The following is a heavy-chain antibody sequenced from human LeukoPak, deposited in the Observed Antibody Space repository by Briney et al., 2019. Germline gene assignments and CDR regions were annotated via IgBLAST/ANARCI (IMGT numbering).Heavy chain of an antibody. Sequence: KTSETLSLTCTASGGSISSYYWSWIRQPPGKGLEWIGYIYYSGSTNYNPSLKSRVTISVDTSKKEFSLKLSSVTAADTAVYYCARVARSITSPCYFDYRGQGTLVTVSS. V-gene: IGHV4-59*01. CDR1: GGSISSYY. J-gene: IGHJ4*02. D-gene: IGHD3-10*01. CDR2: IYYSGST. CDR3: ARVARSITSPCYFDY.